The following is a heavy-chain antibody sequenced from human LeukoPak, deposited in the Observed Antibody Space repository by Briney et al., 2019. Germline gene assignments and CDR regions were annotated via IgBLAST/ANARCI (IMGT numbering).Heavy chain of an antibody. V-gene: IGHV4-34*01. CDR2: INHSGST. CDR3: ARKRGYSYGYRIRAFDI. CDR1: GFTFSKYW. Sequence: GSLRLSCAASGFTFSKYWMTWVRQPPGKGLEWIGEINHSGSTNYNPSLKSRVTISVDTSKNQFSLKLSSVTAADTAVYYCARKRGYSYGYRIRAFDIWGQGTMITVSS. D-gene: IGHD5-18*01. J-gene: IGHJ3*02.